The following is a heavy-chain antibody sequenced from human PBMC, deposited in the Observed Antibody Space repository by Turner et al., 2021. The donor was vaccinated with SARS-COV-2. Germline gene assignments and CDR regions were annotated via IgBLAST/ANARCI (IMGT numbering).Heavy chain of an antibody. D-gene: IGHD3-22*01. V-gene: IGHV3-33*01. CDR2: IFDDVSNK. CDR3: ARDHYYDSSGYTLDAFDI. Sequence: QVQLVASGGGVVQPGRSLRLSCSASGFTFSSYGMHWVRQAPGKGLEWVAVIFDDVSNKYYADSVKGRFTISRDNSKNTLYLQMNSLRAEDTAVYYCARDHYYDSSGYTLDAFDIWGQGTMVTISS. CDR1: GFTFSSYG. J-gene: IGHJ3*02.